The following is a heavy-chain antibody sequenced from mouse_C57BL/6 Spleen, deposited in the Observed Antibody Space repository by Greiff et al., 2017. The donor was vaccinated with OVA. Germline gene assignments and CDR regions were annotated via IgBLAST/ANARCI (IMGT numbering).Heavy chain of an antibody. CDR1: GFTFSSYA. V-gene: IGHV5-4*03. J-gene: IGHJ3*01. CDR2: ISDGGSYT. Sequence: EVKLVESGGGLVKPGGSLKLSCAASGFTFSSYAMSWVRQTPEKRLEWVATISDGGSYTYYPDNVKGRFTISRDNAKNNLYLQMSHLKSEDTAMYYCARATVVDPWFAYWGQGTPVTVSA. CDR3: ARATVVDPWFAY. D-gene: IGHD1-1*01.